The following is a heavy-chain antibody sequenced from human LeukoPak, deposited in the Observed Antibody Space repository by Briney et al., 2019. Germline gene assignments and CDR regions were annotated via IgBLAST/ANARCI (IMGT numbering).Heavy chain of an antibody. CDR1: GYTFTSYG. V-gene: IGHV1-18*01. D-gene: IGHD3-22*01. CDR3: ARDHNYYDSSGYYTASGGY. CDR2: ISAYNGNT. J-gene: IGHJ4*02. Sequence: ASVKVSCKASGYTFTSYGTSWVRQAPGQGLEWMGWISAYNGNTNYAQKLQGRVTMTTDTSTSTAYMELRSLRSDDTAVYYCARDHNYYDSSGYYTASGGYWGQGTLVTVSS.